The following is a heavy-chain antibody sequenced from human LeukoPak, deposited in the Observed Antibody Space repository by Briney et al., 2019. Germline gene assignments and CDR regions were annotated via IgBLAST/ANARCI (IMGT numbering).Heavy chain of an antibody. CDR2: ISTDGSRI. J-gene: IGHJ4*02. CDR3: NRGVAISTSGWYDPFDY. CDR1: GFTFRDYA. D-gene: IGHD6-19*01. V-gene: IGHV3-64*02. Sequence: PGGSLRLSCAASGFTFRDYAMYWVRQAPGKGLEYVSVISTDGSRIYYADSVKGRFTISRDNFKNTLYLQMGSLRAEDMAFYYCNRGVAISTSGWYDPFDYWGQGALVTVSS.